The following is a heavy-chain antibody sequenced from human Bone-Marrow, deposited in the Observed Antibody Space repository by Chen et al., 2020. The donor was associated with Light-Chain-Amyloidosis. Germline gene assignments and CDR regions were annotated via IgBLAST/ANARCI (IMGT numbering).Heavy chain of an antibody. D-gene: IGHD1-26*01. CDR3: TKTWGYFDD. Sequence: EVQLVESGGGLVQPGGSLRLSCATSGFNFSSFGMNWVRQAPGKGLEWVSTISVSGNRAYYADSVKGRFTTSRDNFENTLYLQMNSLRTDDTAVYYCTKTWGYFDDWGQGTLVTVSS. V-gene: IGHV3-23*04. CDR2: ISVSGNRA. CDR1: GFNFSSFG. J-gene: IGHJ4*02.